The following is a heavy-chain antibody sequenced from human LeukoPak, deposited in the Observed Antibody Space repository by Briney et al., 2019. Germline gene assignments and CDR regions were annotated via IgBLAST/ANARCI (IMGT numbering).Heavy chain of an antibody. V-gene: IGHV3-20*04. CDR3: TRVGSEEGYYFDH. J-gene: IGHJ4*02. CDR2: INWNGGST. D-gene: IGHD2-15*01. Sequence: GGSLRLSCAASGFTFDDYGMSWARQVPGKGLEWVSGINWNGGSTGYADSVKGRFTISRDNAKNSLYLQMNSLRAEDTALYYCTRVGSEEGYYFDHWGQGTLVTVSS. CDR1: GFTFDDYG.